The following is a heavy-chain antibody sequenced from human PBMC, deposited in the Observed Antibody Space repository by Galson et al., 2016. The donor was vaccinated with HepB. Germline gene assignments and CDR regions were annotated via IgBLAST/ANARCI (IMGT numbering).Heavy chain of an antibody. CDR1: GFTFSSYG. J-gene: IGHJ6*02. V-gene: IGHV3-30*03. CDR3: ARERTVLLWFGEPGGMDV. Sequence: SLRLSCATSGFTFSSYGIHWVRQAPGKGLEWVAVISYDGNNKYYADSVKGRFTISRDNSKNTLYLQMSSLRAEDTAVYYCARERTVLLWFGEPGGMDVWGQGTTVTVSS. D-gene: IGHD3-10*01. CDR2: ISYDGNNK.